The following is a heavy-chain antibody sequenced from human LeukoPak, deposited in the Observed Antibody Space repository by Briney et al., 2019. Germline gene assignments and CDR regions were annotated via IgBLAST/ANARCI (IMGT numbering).Heavy chain of an antibody. J-gene: IGHJ3*02. CDR2: IRYDGSNK. Sequence: AGGSLRLSCAASGFTFSSYGMHWVGQAPGKGLEWGAFIRYDGSNKYYADSVKGRFTISRDNSKNTLYLQMNSLRAEDTAVYYCAKTLLEWLEVGAFDIWGQGTMVTVSS. CDR3: AKTLLEWLEVGAFDI. D-gene: IGHD3-3*01. CDR1: GFTFSSYG. V-gene: IGHV3-30*02.